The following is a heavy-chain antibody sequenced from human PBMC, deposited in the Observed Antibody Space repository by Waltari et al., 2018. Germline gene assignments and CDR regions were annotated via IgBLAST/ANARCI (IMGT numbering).Heavy chain of an antibody. J-gene: IGHJ4*02. Sequence: QVQLQESGPGLVKPSETLSLTCTVSGGSISSYYWSWIRQTPGKGLEWIGYIYYSGSTNYNPALKSRVTISVDTYKNQCSLKLSAVTAADTAVYYWARGGGGPGDYWGQGTLVTVSS. CDR1: GGSISSYY. V-gene: IGHV4-59*01. D-gene: IGHD3-16*01. CDR3: ARGGGGPGDY. CDR2: IYYSGST.